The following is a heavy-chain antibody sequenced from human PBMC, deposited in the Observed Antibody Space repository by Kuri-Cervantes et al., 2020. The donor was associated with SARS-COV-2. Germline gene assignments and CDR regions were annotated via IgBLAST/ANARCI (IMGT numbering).Heavy chain of an antibody. V-gene: IGHV3-30*14. D-gene: IGHD2-21*01. J-gene: IGHJ4*02. CDR1: GFTFSSYR. CDR2: TSFDGSNK. CDR3: ARGRVGVQDF. Sequence: GESLKISCAASGFTFSSYRMNWVRQTPGEGLEWVAITSFDGSNKYYAESVKGRFTISRDNSKNTLYLQMNNMRREDTAVYFCARGRVGVQDFWGQGTLVTVSS.